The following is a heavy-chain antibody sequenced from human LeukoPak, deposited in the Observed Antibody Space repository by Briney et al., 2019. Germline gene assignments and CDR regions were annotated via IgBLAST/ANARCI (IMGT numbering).Heavy chain of an antibody. J-gene: IGHJ4*02. CDR2: MNSDGSST. CDR3: ARGYHDSSGFYLGY. Sequence: GGSLRLSCAASGFTFSSYWMHWVRQAPGKGLVWVSRMNSDGSSTSCADSVKGRFTISRDNAKNTLYLQMNSLRAEDTAVYYCARGYHDSSGFYLGYWGQGTLVTVSS. D-gene: IGHD3-22*01. CDR1: GFTFSSYW. V-gene: IGHV3-74*01.